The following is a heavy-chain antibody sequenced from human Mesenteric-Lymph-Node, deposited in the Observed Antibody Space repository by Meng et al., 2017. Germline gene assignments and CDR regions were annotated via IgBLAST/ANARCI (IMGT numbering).Heavy chain of an antibody. D-gene: IGHD4-11*01. J-gene: IGHJ4*02. CDR2: ISGSGGST. CDR1: GFTFGSYA. V-gene: IGHV3-23*01. Sequence: GGSLRLSCAASGFTFGSYAMSWVRQAPGKGLGWVSAISGSGGSTYYADSVKGRFTISRDNSKNTLYLQMNSLRAEDTAVYYCAKDRLQSHFDYWGQGTLVTVSS. CDR3: AKDRLQSHFDY.